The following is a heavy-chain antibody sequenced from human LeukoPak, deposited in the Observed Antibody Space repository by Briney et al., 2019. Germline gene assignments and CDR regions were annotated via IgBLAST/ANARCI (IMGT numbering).Heavy chain of an antibody. Sequence: PSETLSLTCAVYGGSFSGYYWSWIRQPPGKGLEWIGEINHSGSTNYNPSLKSRVTISVDTSKNQFSLKLSSVTAADTAVYYCARDRGRWKSWFDPWGQGTLVTVSS. CDR1: GGSFSGYY. D-gene: IGHD4-23*01. J-gene: IGHJ5*02. V-gene: IGHV4-34*01. CDR3: ARDRGRWKSWFDP. CDR2: INHSGST.